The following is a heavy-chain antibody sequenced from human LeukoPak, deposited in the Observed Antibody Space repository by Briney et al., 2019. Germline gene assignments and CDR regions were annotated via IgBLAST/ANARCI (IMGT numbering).Heavy chain of an antibody. D-gene: IGHD2-2*02. Sequence: SETLSLTCAVYGGSFSGYYWSWIRQPPGKGLEWIGEINHSGSTNYNPSLKSRVTISVDTSKDQFSLKLSSVTAADTAVYYCARHIGRIVVVPAAITIRGWFDPWGQGTLVTVSS. CDR2: INHSGST. J-gene: IGHJ5*02. V-gene: IGHV4-34*01. CDR1: GGSFSGYY. CDR3: ARHIGRIVVVPAAITIRGWFDP.